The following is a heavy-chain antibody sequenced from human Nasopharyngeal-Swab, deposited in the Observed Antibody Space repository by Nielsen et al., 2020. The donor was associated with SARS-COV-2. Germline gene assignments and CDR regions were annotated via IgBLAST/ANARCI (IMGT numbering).Heavy chain of an antibody. CDR1: GFTSSSYS. D-gene: IGHD3-22*01. V-gene: IGHV3-21*01. J-gene: IGHJ4*02. CDR2: ISSSSSYI. Sequence: GGSLRLSCAASGFTSSSYSMNWVRQAPGKGLEWVSSISSSSSYIYYADSVKGRFTISRDNAKNSLYLQMNSLRAEDTAVYYCARGSYYYDSSGYYDYWGQGTLVTVSS. CDR3: ARGSYYYDSSGYYDY.